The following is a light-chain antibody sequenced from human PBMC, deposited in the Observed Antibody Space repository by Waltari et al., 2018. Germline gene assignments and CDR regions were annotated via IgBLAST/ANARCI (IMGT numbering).Light chain of an antibody. J-gene: IGKJ5*01. CDR1: QGITKY. V-gene: IGKV1-27*01. CDR3: QQYSSAPIT. Sequence: DIQMTQSPSSLSASVGDRVTITCRASQGITKYLAWYQQKPGKVPKALIFAASTLQSGVPSRFSASGSGTDFTLTVSSLQPEDVATYYCQQYSSAPITFGQGTRLEIK. CDR2: AAS.